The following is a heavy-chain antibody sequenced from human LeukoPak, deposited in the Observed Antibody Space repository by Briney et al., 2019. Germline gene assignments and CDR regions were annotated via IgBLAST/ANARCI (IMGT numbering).Heavy chain of an antibody. J-gene: IGHJ4*02. CDR3: ARVRGGYYIDY. CDR1: GLTFSSFW. Sequence: GGSLRLSCAASGLTFSSFWMSWVRQAPGKGLEWVANIKQDGSEKYYVDSVKGRFTISRDNAKNSLYLQMNSLRDEDTAVYYCARVRGGYYIDYWGQGTQVTVSS. V-gene: IGHV3-7*02. CDR2: IKQDGSEK. D-gene: IGHD3-3*01.